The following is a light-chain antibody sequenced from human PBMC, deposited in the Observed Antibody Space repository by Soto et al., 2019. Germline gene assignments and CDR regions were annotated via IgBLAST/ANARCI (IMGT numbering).Light chain of an antibody. Sequence: QPVLTQPASVSGSPGQSITMSCTGSSSDIGAYNFATWYQQHPDKAPKLMVFDVTNRPSGVSDRFSGSKSGNTASLTISGLQAEDEAEYYCSSYTTRSTYVFGTGTKVTVL. J-gene: IGLJ1*01. CDR3: SSYTTRSTYV. V-gene: IGLV2-14*01. CDR1: SSDIGAYNF. CDR2: DVT.